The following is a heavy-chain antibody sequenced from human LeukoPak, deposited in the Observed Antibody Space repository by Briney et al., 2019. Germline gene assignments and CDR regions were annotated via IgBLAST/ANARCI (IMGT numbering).Heavy chain of an antibody. CDR2: IIPIFGIA. CDR1: GGTFSSYA. CDR3: ATHPLGYFDS. Sequence: ASVKVSCKASGGTFSSYAINWVRQAPGQGLEWMGRIIPIFGIANYAQKFQGRVTMTEDTSTDTAYMELSSLRSEDTAVYYYATHPLGYFDSWGQGTQVTVSS. V-gene: IGHV1-69*04. J-gene: IGHJ4*02.